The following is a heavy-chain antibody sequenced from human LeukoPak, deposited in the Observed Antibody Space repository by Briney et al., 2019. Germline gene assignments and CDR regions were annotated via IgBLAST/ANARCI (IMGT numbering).Heavy chain of an antibody. D-gene: IGHD6-19*01. CDR2: IHYTGTT. Sequence: SETLSLTCTVSGGSIRSSTFNWGWIRQPPGRGLEWIGSIHYTGTTFYNPSLKSRVTISVDTSKNQFSLKLSSVTAADTAVYYCARVISGAGTSFTWFDPWGQGTLVTVSP. V-gene: IGHV4-39*07. CDR1: GGSIRSSTFN. CDR3: ARVISGAGTSFTWFDP. J-gene: IGHJ5*02.